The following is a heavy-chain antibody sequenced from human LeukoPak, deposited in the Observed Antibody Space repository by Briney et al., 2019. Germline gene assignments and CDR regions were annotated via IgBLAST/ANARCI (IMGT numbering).Heavy chain of an antibody. CDR2: ISVDKGNT. CDR1: GYTFSTYG. CDR3: ARSYGSGSYDYYYYGMDV. Sequence: ASVKVSCKASGYTFSTYGITWVRQAPGQGLEWMGWISVDKGNTKYEQKVQGRITMTTDTSTNTAYMELRSLRSDDTAVYYCARSYGSGSYDYYYYGMDVWGQGTTVTVSS. J-gene: IGHJ6*02. V-gene: IGHV1-18*01. D-gene: IGHD3-10*01.